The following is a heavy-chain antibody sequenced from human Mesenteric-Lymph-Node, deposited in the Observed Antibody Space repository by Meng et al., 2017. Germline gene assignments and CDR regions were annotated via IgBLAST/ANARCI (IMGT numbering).Heavy chain of an antibody. J-gene: IGHJ6*02. CDR1: EFNFSNYA. CDR3: AKVASARTVSYSSRMDV. D-gene: IGHD2-8*01. Sequence: GESLKISCAASEFNFSNYAINWVRQAPGKGLEWISIMSGSGSTTYYADSVKGRFTISRDNAKDTLYLQMNSLRDEDTAVYYCAKVASARTVSYSSRMDVWGQGPRSPSP. CDR2: MSGSGSTT. V-gene: IGHV3-23*01.